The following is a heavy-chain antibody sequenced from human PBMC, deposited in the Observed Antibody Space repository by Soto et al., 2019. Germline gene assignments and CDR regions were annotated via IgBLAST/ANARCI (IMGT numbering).Heavy chain of an antibody. J-gene: IGHJ6*02. CDR3: AAELGFGKLSVV. D-gene: IGHD3-10*01. V-gene: IGHV1-69*01. CDR1: GATLRNCV. Sequence: QVQVVQSGVEVRRPGSPVKVSSKAPGATLRNCVISGVRQAPGQGLEWMGGIIPLFGTTDFAQRFQGRLTITTDESTTTAYMELSRLRSEDTATYYCAAELGFGKLSVVWGQGTTVIVSS. CDR2: IIPLFGTT.